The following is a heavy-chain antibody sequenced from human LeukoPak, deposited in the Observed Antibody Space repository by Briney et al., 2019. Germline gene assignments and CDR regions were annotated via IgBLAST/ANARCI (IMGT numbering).Heavy chain of an antibody. J-gene: IGHJ4*02. D-gene: IGHD3-22*01. Sequence: VASVKVSCKASGYTFTSYGISWVRQASGQGLEWMGWISAYNGNTNYAQKLQGRVTMTTDTSTSTAYMELRSLRSDDTAVYYCARAVYYYDSSGYYSPLDYWGQGTLVTVSS. CDR1: GYTFTSYG. V-gene: IGHV1-18*01. CDR2: ISAYNGNT. CDR3: ARAVYYYDSSGYYSPLDY.